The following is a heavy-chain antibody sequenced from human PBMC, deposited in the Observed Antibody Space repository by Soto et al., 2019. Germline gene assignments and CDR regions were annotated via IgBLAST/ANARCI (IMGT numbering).Heavy chain of an antibody. CDR3: ASCQSGSYSYYYGMDV. D-gene: IGHD1-26*01. V-gene: IGHV1-69*06. J-gene: IGHJ6*02. CDR1: GCTFSSYA. CDR2: IIPIFGTA. Sequence: SVKVSCKASGCTFSSYAISWVRQAPGQGLEWMGGIIPIFGTANYAQKFQGRVTITADKSTSTAYMELSSLRSEDTAVYYCASCQSGSYSYYYGMDVWGQGTTVTVSS.